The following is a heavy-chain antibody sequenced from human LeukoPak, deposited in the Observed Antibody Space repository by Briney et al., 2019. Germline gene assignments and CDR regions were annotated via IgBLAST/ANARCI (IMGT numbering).Heavy chain of an antibody. Sequence: GGSLRLSCAASGFIFSSYTMSWVRQAPGKGLEWVSGISNSGSSTYYADSVKGRFTISRDNSKNTVYLQMNSLTAEDTAVYYCAKEEYHCSSTSCYDYFDYWGQGTLVTVSS. CDR3: AKEEYHCSSTSCYDYFDY. CDR2: ISNSGSST. J-gene: IGHJ4*02. CDR1: GFIFSSYT. V-gene: IGHV3-23*01. D-gene: IGHD2-2*01.